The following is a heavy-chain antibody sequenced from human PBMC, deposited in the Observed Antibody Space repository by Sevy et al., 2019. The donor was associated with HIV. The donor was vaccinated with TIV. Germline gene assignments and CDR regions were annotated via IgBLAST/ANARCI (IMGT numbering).Heavy chain of an antibody. CDR1: GGSISSHY. CDR3: ARVTVTTSVPSYYYYYMDV. D-gene: IGHD4-4*01. J-gene: IGHJ6*03. V-gene: IGHV4-59*11. CDR2: IDYSGST. Sequence: SETLSLTCTVSGGSISSHYWSWIRQPPGKELEWIGYIDYSGSTNYNPSLKSRVTISVDTSKNQFSLKLSSVTAADSAEYYCARVTVTTSVPSYYYYYMDVWGKGTTVTVSS.